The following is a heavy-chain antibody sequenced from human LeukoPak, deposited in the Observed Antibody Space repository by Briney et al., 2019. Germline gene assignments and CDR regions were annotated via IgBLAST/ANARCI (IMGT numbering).Heavy chain of an antibody. CDR2: ISYDGSNK. CDR1: GFTFSSYA. J-gene: IGHJ3*02. Sequence: GGSLRLSCAASGFTFSSYAMHWVRQAPGKGLEWVAVISYDGSNKYYADSVKGRFTISRDNSKNTLYLQMNSLRAEDTAVYYCARGAGQPYSSGDAFDIWGQGTMVTVSS. D-gene: IGHD6-25*01. CDR3: ARGAGQPYSSGDAFDI. V-gene: IGHV3-30-3*01.